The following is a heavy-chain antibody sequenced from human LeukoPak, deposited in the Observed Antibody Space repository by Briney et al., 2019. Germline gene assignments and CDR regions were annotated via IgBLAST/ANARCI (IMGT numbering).Heavy chain of an antibody. J-gene: IGHJ3*02. D-gene: IGHD3-22*01. CDR2: NYYSGST. Sequence: PSETLSLTCTVSGGSISSYYWSWIRQPPGKGLEWIGYNYYSGSTNYNPSLKSRVTISVDTSKNQFSLKLSSVTAADTAVYYCARGGSLDSSGYYFGPTDAFDIWGQGTMVTVSS. V-gene: IGHV4-59*01. CDR3: ARGGSLDSSGYYFGPTDAFDI. CDR1: GGSISSYY.